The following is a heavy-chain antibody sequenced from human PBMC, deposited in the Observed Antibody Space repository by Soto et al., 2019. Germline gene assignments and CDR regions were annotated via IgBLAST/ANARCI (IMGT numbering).Heavy chain of an antibody. CDR3: AKAYRAVAGNYFDY. CDR2: ISDTT. V-gene: IGHV3-23*01. CDR1: GFTFNNFA. J-gene: IGHJ4*01. D-gene: IGHD6-19*01. Sequence: GGSLRLSCAASGFTFNNFAFSWVRQAPGKGLEWVSAISDTTYYADSEKGRFTISRDNSVNTVFLQMNSLRAGDTAVYYCAKAYRAVAGNYFDYWGHGTLVTVSS.